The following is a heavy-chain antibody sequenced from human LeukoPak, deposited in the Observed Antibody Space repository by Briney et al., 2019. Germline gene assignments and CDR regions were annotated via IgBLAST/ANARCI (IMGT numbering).Heavy chain of an antibody. D-gene: IGHD3-22*01. CDR2: ISSSSSYI. J-gene: IGHJ4*02. Sequence: PGGSLRLSRAASGFTFSSYSMNWVRQAPGKGLEWVSSISSSSSYIYYADSVKGRYTISRDNAKNSLYLQMNSLRAEDTAVYYCARENYYDGSGLPDFDYWGQGTLVTVSS. CDR1: GFTFSSYS. V-gene: IGHV3-21*01. CDR3: ARENYYDGSGLPDFDY.